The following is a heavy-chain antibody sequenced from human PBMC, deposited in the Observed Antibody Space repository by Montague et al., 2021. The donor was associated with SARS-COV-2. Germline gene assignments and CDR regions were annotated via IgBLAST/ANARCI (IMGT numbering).Heavy chain of an antibody. Sequence: SETLSLTCAFYGRSYSGYSWTQIRQPPGKRLESTGETNHSGTTNYKPSLKSRVTISVDTSKNQFSLKLSSVTAADTAVYYCARGHYSRSWYGIRYYFDYWGQGTLVTVSS. CDR1: GRSYSGYS. CDR2: TNHSGTT. CDR3: ARGHYSRSWYGIRYYFDY. D-gene: IGHD6-13*01. V-gene: IGHV4-34*01. J-gene: IGHJ4*02.